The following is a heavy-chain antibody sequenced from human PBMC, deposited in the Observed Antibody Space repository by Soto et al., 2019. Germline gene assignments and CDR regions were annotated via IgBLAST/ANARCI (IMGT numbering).Heavy chain of an antibody. J-gene: IGHJ4*02. CDR2: ISSNGGST. D-gene: IGHD5-18*01. V-gene: IGHV3-64D*06. CDR3: VKDLARGSDTATVYWVGDY. Sequence: GGSLRLSCSASGFTFSSYAMHWVRQAPGKGLEYVSAISSNGGSTYYADSVKVRFTISRDNSKNTLYLQMSSLRAEDTAVYYCVKDLARGSDTATVYWVGDYWGQGTLVTVSS. CDR1: GFTFSSYA.